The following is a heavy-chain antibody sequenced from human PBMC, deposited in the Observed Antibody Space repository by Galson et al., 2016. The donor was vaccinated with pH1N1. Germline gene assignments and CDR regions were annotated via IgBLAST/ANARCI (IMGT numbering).Heavy chain of an antibody. CDR1: GYTFTAYY. V-gene: IGHV1-2*04. D-gene: IGHD1-26*01. CDR3: ASVRYSASLSCFYP. J-gene: IGHJ5*02. Sequence: SVKVSCKASGYTFTAYYIHWVRQAPGQGLEWMGCINPNTGVTKYAQKFQGWVTMTRDTSISTANMELNRLRSNDTAVYYCASVRYSASLSCFYPWGQGTLVTVSS. CDR2: INPNTGVT.